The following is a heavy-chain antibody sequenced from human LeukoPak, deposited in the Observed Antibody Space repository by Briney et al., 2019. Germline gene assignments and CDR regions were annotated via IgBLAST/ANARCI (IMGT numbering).Heavy chain of an antibody. D-gene: IGHD2-15*01. Sequence: GASVKVSCKASGYTFTGYYMHWVRQAPGQGLEWMGWMNPNSGNTGYAQKFQGRVTMTRNTSISTAYMELSSLRSEDTAVYYCARGIVVAATPHYYYGMDVWGQGTTVTVSS. CDR1: GYTFTGYY. J-gene: IGHJ6*02. CDR2: MNPNSGNT. V-gene: IGHV1-8*02. CDR3: ARGIVVAATPHYYYGMDV.